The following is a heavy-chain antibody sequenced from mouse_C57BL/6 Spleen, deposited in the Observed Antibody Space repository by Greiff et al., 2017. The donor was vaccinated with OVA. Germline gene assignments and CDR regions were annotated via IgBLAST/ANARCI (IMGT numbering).Heavy chain of an antibody. J-gene: IGHJ3*01. Sequence: VKLQPPGTELVKPGASVKLSCKASGYTFTSYWMHWVKQRPGQGLEWIGNINPSNGGTNYNEKFKSKATLTVDKSSSTAYMQLSSLTSEDSAVYFCAREGIIYYGNDGPFAYWGQGTLVTVSA. D-gene: IGHD2-2*01. CDR1: GYTFTSYW. V-gene: IGHV1-53*01. CDR2: INPSNGGT. CDR3: AREGIIYYGNDGPFAY.